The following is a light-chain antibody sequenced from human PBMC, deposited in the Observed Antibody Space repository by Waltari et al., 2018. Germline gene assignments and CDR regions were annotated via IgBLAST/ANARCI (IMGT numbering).Light chain of an antibody. J-gene: IGLJ2*01. Sequence: QSVLTQPPSVSGAPGQRVTISCSGTKSNIGADFDVHWYQQVPGTAPKLLLPSVSNRPSGVSDRFAGFKSGASASLVITGLQAEDEAMYYCQSYDTTLSAVVFGGGTRLTV. CDR1: KSNIGADFD. V-gene: IGLV1-40*01. CDR3: QSYDTTLSAVV. CDR2: SVS.